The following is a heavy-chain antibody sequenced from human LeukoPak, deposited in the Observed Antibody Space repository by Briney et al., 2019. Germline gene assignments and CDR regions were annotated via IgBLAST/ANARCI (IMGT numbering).Heavy chain of an antibody. V-gene: IGHV3-23*01. J-gene: IGHJ6*03. D-gene: IGHD2-15*01. Sequence: GGSLRLSCAASGFTFSSYAMSWVRQAPGKELEWVSAISGSGGSTYYADSVKGRFTISRDNSKNTLYLQMNSLRAEDTAVYYCAKSLYCNGGSCYSFYYYYYYMDVWGKGTTVTVSS. CDR2: ISGSGGST. CDR3: AKSLYCNGGSCYSFYYYYYYMDV. CDR1: GFTFSSYA.